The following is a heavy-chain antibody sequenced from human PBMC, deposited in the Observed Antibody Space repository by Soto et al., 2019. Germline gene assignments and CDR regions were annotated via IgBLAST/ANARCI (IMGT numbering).Heavy chain of an antibody. D-gene: IGHD3-10*01. CDR3: ARDTMVRGVTSRFDP. CDR2: IYYSGST. J-gene: IGHJ5*02. V-gene: IGHV4-59*01. Sequence: SETLSLTCTVSGGSISSYYWSWIRQPPGKGLEWIGYIYYSGSTNYNPSLKSRVTISVDTSKNQFSLKLSSVTAADTAVYYCARDTMVRGVTSRFDPWGQGTLVTVSS. CDR1: GGSISSYY.